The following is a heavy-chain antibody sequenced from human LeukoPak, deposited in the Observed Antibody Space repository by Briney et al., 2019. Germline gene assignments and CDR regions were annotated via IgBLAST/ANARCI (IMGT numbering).Heavy chain of an antibody. CDR1: GFTFSSYG. J-gene: IGHJ4*02. CDR3: AKPRGAVAGNPSDFDY. V-gene: IGHV3-30*18. Sequence: GRSLRLSCAASGFTFSSYGMHWVRQAPGKGLEWVAVISYDGSNKYYADSVKGRFTISRDNSKNTLYLQMNSLRAEDTAVYYCAKPRGAVAGNPSDFDYWGQGTLVTVSS. CDR2: ISYDGSNK. D-gene: IGHD6-19*01.